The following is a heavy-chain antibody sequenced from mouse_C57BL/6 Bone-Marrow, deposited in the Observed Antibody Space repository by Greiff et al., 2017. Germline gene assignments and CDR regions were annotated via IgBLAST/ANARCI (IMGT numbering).Heavy chain of an antibody. CDR3: ARDYYGSSWFAY. Sequence: EVKVVESGGGLVKPGVSLKLSCAASGFTFSSYAMSWVRQTPEKRLEWVATISDGGSYTYYPDNVKGRFTISRDNAKNNLYLQMSHLKSEDTAMYYCARDYYGSSWFAYWGQGTLVTVSA. V-gene: IGHV5-4*01. J-gene: IGHJ3*01. CDR1: GFTFSSYA. D-gene: IGHD1-1*01. CDR2: ISDGGSYT.